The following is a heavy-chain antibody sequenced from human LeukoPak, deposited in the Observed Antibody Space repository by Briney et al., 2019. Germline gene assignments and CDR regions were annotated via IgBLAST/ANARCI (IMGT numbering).Heavy chain of an antibody. Sequence: ASVKVSCKASGYTFTSYYMHWVRQAPGQGLEWMGIINPSGGSTSYAQKFQGRVTMTRDMSTSTVYMELSSLRSEDTAVYYCARDPRSGYTFDYWGQGTLVTVSS. CDR2: INPSGGST. V-gene: IGHV1-46*01. CDR3: ARDPRSGYTFDY. CDR1: GYTFTSYY. D-gene: IGHD3-3*01. J-gene: IGHJ4*02.